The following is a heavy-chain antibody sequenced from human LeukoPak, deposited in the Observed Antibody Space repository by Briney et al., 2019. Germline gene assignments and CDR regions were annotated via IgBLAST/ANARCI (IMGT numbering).Heavy chain of an antibody. CDR2: IYYSGST. CDR3: ARDLGSSGPEGL. Sequence: SETLSLTCTVSGGSISSYYWSWIRQPPGKGLEWIGYIYYSGSTNYNPSLKSRVTISVDTSKNQFSLKLSSVTAADTAVYYCARDLGSSGPEGLWGQGTLVTVSS. CDR1: GGSISSYY. V-gene: IGHV4-59*01. J-gene: IGHJ4*02. D-gene: IGHD3-22*01.